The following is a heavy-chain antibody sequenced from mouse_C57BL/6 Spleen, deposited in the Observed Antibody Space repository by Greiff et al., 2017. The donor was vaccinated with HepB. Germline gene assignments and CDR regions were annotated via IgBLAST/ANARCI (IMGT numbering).Heavy chain of an antibody. CDR3: ARSYDYDDYAMDY. CDR1: GYTFTSYW. Sequence: QVQLKQPGAELVKPGASVKMSCKASGYTFTSYWITWVKQRPGQGLEWIGDIYPGSGSTNYNEKFKSKATLTVDTSSSTAYMQLSSLTSEDSAVYYCARSYDYDDYAMDYWGQGTSVTVSS. V-gene: IGHV1-55*01. D-gene: IGHD2-4*01. J-gene: IGHJ4*01. CDR2: IYPGSGST.